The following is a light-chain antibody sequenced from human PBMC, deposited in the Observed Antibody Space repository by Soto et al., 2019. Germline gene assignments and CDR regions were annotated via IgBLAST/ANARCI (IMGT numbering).Light chain of an antibody. CDR3: QQRSDWPPSIT. Sequence: EIVLTQSPATLSLSPGERATLSCRASQSVSSYLAWYQQKPGQAPRLLIFDASTRATGIPARFSGSGSETDFTLTISSLEPEDFAVYYCQQRSDWPPSITFGQGTRLEIK. CDR2: DAS. J-gene: IGKJ5*01. CDR1: QSVSSY. V-gene: IGKV3-11*01.